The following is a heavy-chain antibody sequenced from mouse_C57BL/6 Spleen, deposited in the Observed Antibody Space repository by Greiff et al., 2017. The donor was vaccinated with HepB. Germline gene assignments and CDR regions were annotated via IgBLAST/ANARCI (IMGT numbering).Heavy chain of an antibody. CDR1: GFTFSDYG. CDR2: ISSGSSTI. V-gene: IGHV5-17*01. Sequence: DVQLQESGGGLVKPGGSLKLSCAASGFTFSDYGMHWVRQAPEKGLEWVAYISSGSSTIYYADTVKGRFTISRDNAKNTLFLQMTSLRSEDTAMYYCARRHYGSSWYFDVWGTGTTVTVSS. J-gene: IGHJ1*03. CDR3: ARRHYGSSWYFDV. D-gene: IGHD1-1*01.